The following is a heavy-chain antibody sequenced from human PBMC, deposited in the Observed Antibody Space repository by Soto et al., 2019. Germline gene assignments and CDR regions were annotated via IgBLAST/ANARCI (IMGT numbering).Heavy chain of an antibody. CDR3: ARSYYGDLNRFDP. J-gene: IGHJ5*02. CDR2: ISYDGRNK. V-gene: IGHV3-30*08. Sequence: GGSLRLSCAASTFSITNYGCHWGRQAPGKGLGWLTFISYDGRNKYYADSVKGRFTLYRDNSNNTIYLQMNSLRTEDTALYYCARSYYGDLNRFDPWGQGTLVTVYS. D-gene: IGHD3-10*01. CDR1: TFSITNYG.